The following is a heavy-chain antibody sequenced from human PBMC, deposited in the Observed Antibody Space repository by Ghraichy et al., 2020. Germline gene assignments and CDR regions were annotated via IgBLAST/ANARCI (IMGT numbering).Heavy chain of an antibody. V-gene: IGHV4-39*01. Sequence: SETLSLTCTVSGGSISSSSYYWGWIRQPPGKGLEWIGSIYYSGSTYYNPSLKSRVTISVDTSKNQFSLKLSSVTAADTAVYYCARHAGYIVATINYFDYWGQGTLVTVSS. CDR2: IYYSGST. CDR1: GGSISSSSYY. D-gene: IGHD5-12*01. CDR3: ARHAGYIVATINYFDY. J-gene: IGHJ4*02.